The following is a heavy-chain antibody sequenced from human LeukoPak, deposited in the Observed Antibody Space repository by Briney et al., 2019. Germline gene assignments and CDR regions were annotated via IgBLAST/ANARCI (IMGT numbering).Heavy chain of an antibody. Sequence: GGSLRLSCAASGFTFSSYWMSWVRQAPGRGLEWVANIKQDGREKYYVDSVEGRFTISRDNAKNSLYLQMNSLRVEDTAVYYCARHRNGGSQDDAFDIWGQGTMVTVSS. D-gene: IGHD2-15*01. CDR1: GFTFSSYW. CDR2: IKQDGREK. CDR3: ARHRNGGSQDDAFDI. J-gene: IGHJ3*02. V-gene: IGHV3-7*01.